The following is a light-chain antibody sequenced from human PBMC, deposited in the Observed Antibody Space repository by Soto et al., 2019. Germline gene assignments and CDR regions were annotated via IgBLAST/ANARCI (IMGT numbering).Light chain of an antibody. CDR2: GVT. CDR1: SIDVGGYNY. CDR3: TSYIHRRTLVV. J-gene: IGLJ2*01. Sequence: HSELTQPASVSGSPGQSITISCTGTSIDVGGYNYVSWYQHHPGKAPKLMIYGVTNRPSGVSNRFSGSKSGNTASLTISGLQPEDEADYYCTSYIHRRTLVVFGGGTKLTVL. V-gene: IGLV2-14*01.